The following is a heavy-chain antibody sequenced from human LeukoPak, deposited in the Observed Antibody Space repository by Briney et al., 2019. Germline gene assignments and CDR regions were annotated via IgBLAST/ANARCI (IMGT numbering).Heavy chain of an antibody. CDR2: IWYDGSSK. CDR1: GFTFNNYG. CDR3: ARDGYSSGWNWFDP. V-gene: IGHV3-33*01. Sequence: PGRSLRLSCTASGFTFNNYGMHWVRQAPGKGLEWVAVIWYDGSSKYYADSVKGRFTISRDNSKNTLYLQMNSLRAEDTAMYYCARDGYSSGWNWFDPWGQGTLVTVSS. D-gene: IGHD6-19*01. J-gene: IGHJ5*02.